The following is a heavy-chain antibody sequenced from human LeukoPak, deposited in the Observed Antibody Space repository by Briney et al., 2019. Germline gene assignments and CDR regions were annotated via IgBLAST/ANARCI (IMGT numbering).Heavy chain of an antibody. CDR1: GFTFSSYG. CDR2: IWNDGSHK. CDR3: AKVMFPMVRGAFDY. V-gene: IGHV3-33*06. Sequence: GGSLRLSCAASGFTFSSYGMHWVRQAPGKGLEWVAVIWNDGSHKYYADSVKGRFTISRDNSKNTLYLQMNSLRAEDTAVYYCAKVMFPMVRGAFDYWGQGTLVTVSS. D-gene: IGHD3-10*01. J-gene: IGHJ4*02.